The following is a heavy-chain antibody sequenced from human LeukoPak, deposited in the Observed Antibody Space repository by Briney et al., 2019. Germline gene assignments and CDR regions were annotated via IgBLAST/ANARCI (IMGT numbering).Heavy chain of an antibody. CDR3: ARVGSGSYYGYYYYYMDV. D-gene: IGHD1-26*01. CDR1: GFTFSSYS. J-gene: IGHJ6*03. V-gene: IGHV3-21*01. Sequence: GGTLRLSCAASGFTFSSYSMSWVRQAPGKGLEWVSSICSSGSNTYYADSEKGRFTIPSDNAKTSLYMQMNRLRAEVTAVSYCARVGSGSYYGYYYYYMDVEGKGPTVTVS. CDR2: ICSSGSNT.